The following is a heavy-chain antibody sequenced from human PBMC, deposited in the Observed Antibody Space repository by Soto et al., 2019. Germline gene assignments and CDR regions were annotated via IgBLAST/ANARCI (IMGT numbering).Heavy chain of an antibody. J-gene: IGHJ5*02. D-gene: IGHD6-13*01. CDR3: ARIRGAAAGQGGNWFDP. CDR1: GFSLSTSGMC. Sequence: SGPTLVNPTQTLTLTCTFSGFSLSTSGMCMNWIRQPPGKALEWRARIDWDDDKYYSTSLKTRLTLSKDTSKNQVVLTMTNMDPVDTATYYCARIRGAAAGQGGNWFDPWGQGTLVTVSS. CDR2: IDWDDDK. V-gene: IGHV2-70*11.